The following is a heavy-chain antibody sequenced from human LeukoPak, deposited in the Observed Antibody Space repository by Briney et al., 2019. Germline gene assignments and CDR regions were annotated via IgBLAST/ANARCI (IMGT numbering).Heavy chain of an antibody. CDR3: ATQSGKGYYYDSSGYGYNWFDP. Sequence: PSETLSLTCAVSGGSISSSNWWSWVRQPPGEGLEWIGEIYHSGSTNYNPSLKSRVTISVDKSKNQFSLKLSSVTAADTAVYYCATQSGKGYYYDSSGYGYNWFDPWGQGTLVTVSS. D-gene: IGHD3-22*01. J-gene: IGHJ5*02. CDR2: IYHSGST. CDR1: GGSISSSNW. V-gene: IGHV4-4*02.